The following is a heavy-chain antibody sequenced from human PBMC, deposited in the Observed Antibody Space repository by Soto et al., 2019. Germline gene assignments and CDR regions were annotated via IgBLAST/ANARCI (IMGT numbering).Heavy chain of an antibody. Sequence: QVQLVQSGAEVKKPGSSVKVSCKAPGGAFASYAITLVRQATGQGLARMGGIIPKFGTANNAQKLKGRVTITADETTTTAFMELSSLRSEDTALYYCASSYGTSWYGDYWGQGTLVTVTS. V-gene: IGHV1-69*01. CDR2: IIPKFGTA. CDR3: ASSYGTSWYGDY. CDR1: GGAFASYA. D-gene: IGHD6-13*01. J-gene: IGHJ4*02.